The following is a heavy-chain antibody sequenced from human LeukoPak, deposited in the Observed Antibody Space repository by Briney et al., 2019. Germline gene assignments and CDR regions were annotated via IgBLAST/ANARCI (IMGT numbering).Heavy chain of an antibody. CDR1: GDSMSSHY. Sequence: SETLSLTCTVSGDSMSSHYWGWFRQPPGKGLEWIGTIYYSGSTYYNPSLKSRVTISVDTSKNHFYVRLTFVTAADTAVYYCARQRLWADYWGQGTLVTVSS. CDR2: IYYSGST. D-gene: IGHD1-26*01. J-gene: IGHJ4*02. CDR3: ARQRLWADY. V-gene: IGHV4-39*01.